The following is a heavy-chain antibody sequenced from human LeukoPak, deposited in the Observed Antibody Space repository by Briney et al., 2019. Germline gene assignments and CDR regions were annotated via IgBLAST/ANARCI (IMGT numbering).Heavy chain of an antibody. CDR3: AKDEGPPGRYYYGSGSPFGDAFDI. CDR1: GFTFSDYY. CDR2: ISSSGSSI. V-gene: IGHV3-11*01. D-gene: IGHD3-10*01. J-gene: IGHJ3*02. Sequence: GGSLSLSCAASGFTFSDYYMNWIRQAPGKGLEWVSYISSSGSSIYYADSVKGRFTISRDNAKNSLYLQMNSLRAEDTALYYCAKDEGPPGRYYYGSGSPFGDAFDIWGQGTMVTVFS.